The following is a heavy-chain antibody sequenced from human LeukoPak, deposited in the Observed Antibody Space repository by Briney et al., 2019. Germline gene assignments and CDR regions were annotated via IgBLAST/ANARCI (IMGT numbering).Heavy chain of an antibody. CDR2: ISGNGGST. CDR3: AKGIELWLTYFDR. J-gene: IGHJ4*02. D-gene: IGHD5-18*01. CDR1: GFIFSSYV. Sequence: PGGSLRLSCVASGFIFSSYVMNWVRQAPGTGLEWVSAISGNGGSTYYADSVKGRFTISRDNSKNTLSLQMNSLRAEDTAVYYCAKGIELWLTYFDRGGQGTLVTASS. V-gene: IGHV3-23*01.